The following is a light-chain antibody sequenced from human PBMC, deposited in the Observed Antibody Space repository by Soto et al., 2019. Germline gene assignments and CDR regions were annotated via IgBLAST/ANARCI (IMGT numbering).Light chain of an antibody. CDR1: QSISTW. Sequence: DIQMTQSPSTVSASVGDGVTITCRASQSISTWLAWYQQKPGKAPNLLIYDASTLESGGPSGFSGSGSGTEFTLTISSLQPDDSATYYCQQYNSHSPWTFGQGTKVEIK. J-gene: IGKJ1*01. CDR2: DAS. CDR3: QQYNSHSPWT. V-gene: IGKV1-5*01.